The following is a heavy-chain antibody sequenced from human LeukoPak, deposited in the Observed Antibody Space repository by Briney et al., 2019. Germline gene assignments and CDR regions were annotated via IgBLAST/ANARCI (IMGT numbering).Heavy chain of an antibody. CDR3: AKDRDYYYDSSGYFDY. J-gene: IGHJ4*02. V-gene: IGHV3-53*01. CDR2: IFNGGST. Sequence: GGSLRLSCAASGFAVSSNHMNWVRQAPGKGLEWVSVIFNGGSTYYADSVKGRFTISRDNSKNTLYLQMNSLRAEDTAVYYCAKDRDYYYDSSGYFDYWGQGTLVTVSS. CDR1: GFAVSSNH. D-gene: IGHD3-22*01.